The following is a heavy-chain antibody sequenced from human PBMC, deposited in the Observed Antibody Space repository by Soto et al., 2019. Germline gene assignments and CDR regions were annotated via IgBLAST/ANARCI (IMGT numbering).Heavy chain of an antibody. V-gene: IGHV4-61*08. CDR1: GGSISSGGYY. J-gene: IGHJ6*03. CDR3: ASGLTVKYYYMDV. D-gene: IGHD4-4*01. Sequence: SETLSLTCTVSGGSISSGGYYWSWIRQHPGKGLEWIGYIYYSGSTNYNPSLKSRVTISVDTSKNQFSLKLSSVTAADTAVYYCASGLTVKYYYMDVWGKGTTVTVSS. CDR2: IYYSGST.